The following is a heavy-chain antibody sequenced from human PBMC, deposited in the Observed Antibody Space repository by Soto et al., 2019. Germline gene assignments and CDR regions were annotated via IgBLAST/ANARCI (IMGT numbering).Heavy chain of an antibody. J-gene: IGHJ6*02. CDR3: VREKSSGYYGMDV. CDR1: GFTFSDYY. CDR2: IASRDPTV. D-gene: IGHD3-22*01. Sequence: QVQLVESGGGLVRPGGSLRLSCATSGFTFSDYYMSWIRQAPGKGLEWVSYIASRDPTVYYADSVRGRFTISRDNARNLLDMQMDNLRADDTAVYYCVREKSSGYYGMDVWGQGTTVTVSS. V-gene: IGHV3-11*01.